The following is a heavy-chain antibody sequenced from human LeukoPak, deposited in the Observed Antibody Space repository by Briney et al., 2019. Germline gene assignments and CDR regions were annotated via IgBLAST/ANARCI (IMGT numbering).Heavy chain of an antibody. D-gene: IGHD6-13*01. CDR2: ISAYNGNT. V-gene: IGHV1-18*04. CDR3: ARDLAAAGTIDP. CDR1: GYTFTGYY. J-gene: IGHJ5*02. Sequence: ASVKVSCKPSGYTFTGYYMHWVRQAPGQGLEWMGWISAYNGNTNYAQKLQGRVTMTTDTSTSTAYMDLRSLGFDDTAVYYCARDLAAAGTIDPWGQGTLVTVSS.